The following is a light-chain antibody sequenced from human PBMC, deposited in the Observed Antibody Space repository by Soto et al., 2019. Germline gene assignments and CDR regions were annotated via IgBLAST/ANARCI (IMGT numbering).Light chain of an antibody. CDR3: QEYKTYA. CDR1: QSISDW. V-gene: IGKV1-5*01. J-gene: IGKJ2*01. CDR2: DAS. Sequence: DIQLTQSPSTLPAYVGDRVNITCRASQSISDWLAWYQQKAGKAPELLISDASTLATGVPSRFSGSGSGTEFTLTISSLQTDDSATYFCQEYKTYAFGPGTKVDIK.